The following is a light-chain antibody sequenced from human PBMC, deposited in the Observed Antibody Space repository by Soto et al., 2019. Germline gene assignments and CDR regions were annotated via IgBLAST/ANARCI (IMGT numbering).Light chain of an antibody. CDR2: EVS. CDR3: SSYTSSSTVV. CDR1: SSDVGGYYY. Sequence: QSALTQPASVAGSPGQTITISCTGTSSDVGGYYYVSWYQQHPDRAPRLLIYEVSNRPAGVPNRFSGSKSGNTAYLTISGLLADDEADYYCSSYTSSSTVVFGGGTKLTVL. V-gene: IGLV2-14*01. J-gene: IGLJ2*01.